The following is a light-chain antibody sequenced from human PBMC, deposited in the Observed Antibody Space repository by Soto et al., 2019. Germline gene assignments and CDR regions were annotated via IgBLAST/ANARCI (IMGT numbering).Light chain of an antibody. CDR3: QQYGSSPAVT. Sequence: EIVLTQSPGTLSLSPGERATLSCRASQSVSSSYLAWYQQKPGQAPRLLIYAASSRATGIPDRFSGSGYGTDFPLTISRLEPEDFAVYYCQQYGSSPAVTFGGGTKVEIQ. CDR1: QSVSSSY. CDR2: AAS. V-gene: IGKV3-20*01. J-gene: IGKJ4*01.